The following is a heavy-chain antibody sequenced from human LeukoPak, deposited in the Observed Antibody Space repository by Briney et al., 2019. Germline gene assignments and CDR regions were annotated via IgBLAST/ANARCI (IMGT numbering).Heavy chain of an antibody. CDR3: ARGNSITMIVVWVYYYYGMDV. CDR2: MNPNSGNT. CDR1: GYTFTSYD. Sequence: ASVKVSCKASGYTFTSYDINWVRQATGQGLEWMGWMNPNSGNTGYAQKFQGRVTMTRNTSISTAYMELSSLRSEDTAVYYCARGNSITMIVVWVYYYYGMDVWGQGTTVTVSS. V-gene: IGHV1-8*01. J-gene: IGHJ6*02. D-gene: IGHD3-22*01.